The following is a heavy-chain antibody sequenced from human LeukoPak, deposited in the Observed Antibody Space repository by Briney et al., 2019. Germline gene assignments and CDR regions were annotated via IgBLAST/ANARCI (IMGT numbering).Heavy chain of an antibody. D-gene: IGHD5-18*01. CDR3: AREGSGNTAMAAPDY. J-gene: IGHJ4*02. CDR2: INHSGST. V-gene: IGHV4-34*01. Sequence: PSETLSLTCAVYGGSSSGYYWSWIRQPPGKGLEWIGEINHSGSTNYNPSLKSRVTISVDTSKNQFSLKLSSVTAADTAVYYCAREGSGNTAMAAPDYWGQGTLVTVSS. CDR1: GGSSSGYY.